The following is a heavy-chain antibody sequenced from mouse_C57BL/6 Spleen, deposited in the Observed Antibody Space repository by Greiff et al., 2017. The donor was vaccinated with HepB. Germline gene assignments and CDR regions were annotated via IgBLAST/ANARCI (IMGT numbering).Heavy chain of an antibody. CDR1: GYAFSSSW. CDR3: ARDYDYEGY. J-gene: IGHJ2*01. Sequence: VQGVESGPELVKPGASVKISCKASGYAFSSSWMNWVKQRPGKGLEWIGRIYPGDGDTNYNGKFKGKATLTADKSSSTAYMQLSSLTSEDSAVYFCARDYDYEGYWGQGTTLTVSS. D-gene: IGHD2-4*01. V-gene: IGHV1-82*01. CDR2: IYPGDGDT.